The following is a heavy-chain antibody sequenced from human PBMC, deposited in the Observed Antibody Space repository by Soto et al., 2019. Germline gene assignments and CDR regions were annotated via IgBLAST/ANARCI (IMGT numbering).Heavy chain of an antibody. V-gene: IGHV1-2*04. CDR3: ARGCSSNSCQGDTFDI. CDR2: INPNSGGT. J-gene: IGHJ3*02. D-gene: IGHD2-2*01. CDR1: GYIFTGYY. Sequence: QVQLVQSGAEVKKPGASVKVSCKASGYIFTGYYMHWVRQAPGQGLEWMGWINPNSGGTNYAKKFQGWVTMTRDTSISTDYMELSRLRSDDTAVYYCARGCSSNSCQGDTFDIWSQGTMVTVSS.